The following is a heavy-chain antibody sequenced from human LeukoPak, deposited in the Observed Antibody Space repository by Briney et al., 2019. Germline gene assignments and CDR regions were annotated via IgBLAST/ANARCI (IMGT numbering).Heavy chain of an antibody. CDR1: GYTFTSYY. J-gene: IGHJ6*03. CDR2: INPSGGST. V-gene: IGHV1-46*01. Sequence: ASVKVSCKASGYTFTSYYMHWVRQAPGQGLEWMGIINPSGGSTSYAQKFQGRVTMTRDTSTSTVHMELSSLRSEDTAAYYCARGATSWFEESPAYYYMDVWGKGTTVTVSS. D-gene: IGHD3-10*01. CDR3: ARGATSWFEESPAYYYMDV.